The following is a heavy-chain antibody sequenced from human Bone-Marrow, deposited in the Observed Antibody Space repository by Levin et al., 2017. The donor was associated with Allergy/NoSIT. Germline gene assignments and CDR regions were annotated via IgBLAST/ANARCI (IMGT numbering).Heavy chain of an antibody. J-gene: IGHJ4*02. D-gene: IGHD1-26*01. V-gene: IGHV3-30*04. CDR1: GFTFSSYA. CDR2: TSYDRSHK. CDR3: VRDGGDIVGATAFDS. Sequence: GGSLRLSCAASGFTFSSYAMHWIRQAPGRGLEWVAVTSYDRSHKYADSVRGRFTISRDNSKNTLYLQMSSLRVEDTAVYYCVRDGGDIVGATAFDSWGQGTLVTVSS.